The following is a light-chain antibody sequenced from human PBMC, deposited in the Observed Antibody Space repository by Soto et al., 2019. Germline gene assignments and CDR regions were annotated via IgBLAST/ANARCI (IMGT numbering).Light chain of an antibody. CDR3: QHYNSYSEA. CDR1: QSVSIW. V-gene: IGKV1-5*03. Sequence: MSHSPSTLSASKGDRVIISGRASQSVSIWLAWYQQKPGRAPKLLIYKASTLKSGVPSRFSGSGSGTEFTLTISSLQPDDFATYYCQHYNSYSEAFGQGTNVDI. CDR2: KAS. J-gene: IGKJ1*01.